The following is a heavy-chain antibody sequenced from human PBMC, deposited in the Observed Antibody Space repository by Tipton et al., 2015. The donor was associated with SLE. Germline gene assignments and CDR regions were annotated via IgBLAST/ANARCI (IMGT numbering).Heavy chain of an antibody. V-gene: IGHV4-59*08. CDR1: GGSISSFH. CDR3: ARHAGLDYYFDY. D-gene: IGHD3/OR15-3a*01. CDR2: IYYSGST. J-gene: IGHJ4*02. Sequence: TLSLTCTVSGGSISSFHWSWIRQPPGKGLEWIGYIYYSGSTTYNPSLKSQVTISVDTSKNQFSLKLSSVTAADTAFYYCARHAGLDYYFDYWGQGTLVTVSS.